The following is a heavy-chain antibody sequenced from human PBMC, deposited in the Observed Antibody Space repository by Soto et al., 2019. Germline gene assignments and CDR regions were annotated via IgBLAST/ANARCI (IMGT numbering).Heavy chain of an antibody. CDR2: ISGSGGST. V-gene: IGHV3-23*01. CDR3: AKTVGYCSGGSCRWTVMAFDI. D-gene: IGHD2-15*01. CDR1: GFTFSSYA. Sequence: SLRLSCAASGFTFSSYAMSWVRQAPGKGLEWVSAISGSGGSTYYADSVKGRFTISRDNSKNTLYLQMNSLRAEDTAVYYCAKTVGYCSGGSCRWTVMAFDIWGQGTMVTVSS. J-gene: IGHJ3*02.